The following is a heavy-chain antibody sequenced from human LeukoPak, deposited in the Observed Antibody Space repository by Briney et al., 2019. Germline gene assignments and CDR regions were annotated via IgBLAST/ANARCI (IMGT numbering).Heavy chain of an antibody. V-gene: IGHV5-51*01. D-gene: IGHD2-15*01. J-gene: IGHJ1*01. CDR2: IYPADSDT. CDR1: GYSFTNNW. Sequence: GESLKISCKGSGYSFTNNWIGWVRQIPGKGLEWMGIIYPADSDTRYSPSFQGQVTISADKSISTAYLQWSSLKASDTAMYYCASEGIIAVGAAFDIWGQGTLVTVSS. CDR3: ASEGIIAVGAAFDI.